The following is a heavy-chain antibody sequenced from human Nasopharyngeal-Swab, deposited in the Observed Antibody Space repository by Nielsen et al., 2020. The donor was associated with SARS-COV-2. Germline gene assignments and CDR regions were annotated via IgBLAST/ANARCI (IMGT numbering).Heavy chain of an antibody. D-gene: IGHD3-3*01. CDR1: GGSISSSSYY. CDR2: IYYSGST. V-gene: IGHV4-39*01. CDR3: ASFSFGVVIIGAVGRYFDY. Sequence: GSLRLSCTVSGGSISSSSYYWGWIRQPPGKGLEWIGSIYYSGSTYYNPSLKSRVTISVDTSKNQFSLKLSSVTAADTAVYYCASFSFGVVIIGAVGRYFDYWGQGTLVTVSS. J-gene: IGHJ4*02.